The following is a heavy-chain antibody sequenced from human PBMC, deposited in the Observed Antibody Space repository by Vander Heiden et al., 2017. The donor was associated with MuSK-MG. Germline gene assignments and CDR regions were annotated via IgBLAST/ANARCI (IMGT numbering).Heavy chain of an antibody. V-gene: IGHV4-61*02. CDR3: AREELEYYDSSGYFRDYYMDV. CDR1: GGSISSGSYY. Sequence: QVQLQESGPGLVKPSQTLSLTCTVSGGSISSGSYYWSWVRQAAGKGLEWIGRIYTSGSTNYNPSLKSRVTMSVETSKNQFSLKLSSVTAADTAVYYCAREELEYYDSSGYFRDYYMDVWGKGTTVTVSS. CDR2: IYTSGST. J-gene: IGHJ6*03. D-gene: IGHD3-22*01.